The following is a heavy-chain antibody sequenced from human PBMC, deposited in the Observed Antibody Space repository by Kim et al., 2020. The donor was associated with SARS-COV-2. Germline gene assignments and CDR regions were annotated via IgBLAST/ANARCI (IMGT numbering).Heavy chain of an antibody. CDR3: TTVSMR. J-gene: IGHJ4*02. D-gene: IGHD2-2*01. Sequence: KTDGGTADYAAPVTGRFTISRDESKNTLYLLMNSLKTEDSAVYYCTTVSMRWGRGTLVTVSS. V-gene: IGHV3-15*01. CDR2: KTDGGTA.